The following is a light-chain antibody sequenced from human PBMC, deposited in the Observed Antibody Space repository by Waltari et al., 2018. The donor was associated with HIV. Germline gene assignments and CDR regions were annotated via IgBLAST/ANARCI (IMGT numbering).Light chain of an antibody. CDR1: SSTIGAGSD. CDR2: GNS. V-gene: IGLV1-40*01. J-gene: IGLJ1*01. Sequence: QSVLTQPPSVSGAPGQRVTISCTGSSSTIGAGSDVHWYQQLPGTAPKLLIYGNSNRPSGVPDRFSGSKSGTSASLAITGLQAEDEADYYCQSYDSSLSGSRVFGTGTKVTVL. CDR3: QSYDSSLSGSRV.